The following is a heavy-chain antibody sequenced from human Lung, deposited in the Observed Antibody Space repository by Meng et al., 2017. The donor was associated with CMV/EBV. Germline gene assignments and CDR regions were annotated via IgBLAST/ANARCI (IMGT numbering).Heavy chain of an antibody. CDR2: ITSASRYI. CDR3: ARDQGSYEQLAPDYYYGMDV. D-gene: IGHD1-1*01. V-gene: IGHV3-21*01. J-gene: IGHJ6*02. Sequence: GGSLRLXCAASGFTFGFYSLNWVRQAPGKGLEWVASITSASRYIFYADSVRGRFTVSRDNAKNSIYLQMNSLRAEDTAVYYCARDQGSYEQLAPDYYYGMDVWGQGTXVTVSS. CDR1: GFTFGFYS.